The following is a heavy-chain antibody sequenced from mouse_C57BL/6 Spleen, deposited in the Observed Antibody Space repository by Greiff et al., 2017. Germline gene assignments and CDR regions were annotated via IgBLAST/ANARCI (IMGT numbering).Heavy chain of an antibody. Sequence: VQLQQSGAELVKPGASVKISCKASGYAFSSYWMNWVKQRPGKGLEWIGQIYPGDGDTNYNRKFKGKATLTADKSSSTAYLQLSSLTSEDSAVYFCTSSSNWNQYYFDFWGQGTTLTVSS. CDR2: IYPGDGDT. CDR3: TSSSNWNQYYFDF. D-gene: IGHD4-1*01. CDR1: GYAFSSYW. J-gene: IGHJ2*01. V-gene: IGHV1-80*01.